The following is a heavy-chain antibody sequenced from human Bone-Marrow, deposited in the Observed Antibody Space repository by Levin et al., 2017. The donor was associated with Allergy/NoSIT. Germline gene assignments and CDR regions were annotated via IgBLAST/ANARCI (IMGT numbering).Heavy chain of an antibody. CDR1: GGSISSGGHY. Sequence: SETLSLTCSVSGGSISSGGHYWSWIRQHPGKGLEWIGYINYSGSTYYNPSLESRVTISVDTSKSQFSLKLTSVTAADTAVYYCARDCSETLSWFDPWGQGTLVIVSS. CDR3: ARDCSETLSWFDP. D-gene: IGHD3-10*02. J-gene: IGHJ5*02. V-gene: IGHV4-31*03. CDR2: INYSGST.